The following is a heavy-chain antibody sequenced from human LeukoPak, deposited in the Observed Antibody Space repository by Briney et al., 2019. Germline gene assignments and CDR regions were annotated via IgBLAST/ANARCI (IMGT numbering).Heavy chain of an antibody. D-gene: IGHD3-9*01. J-gene: IGHJ4*02. CDR1: GYTFTSYY. V-gene: IGHV1-46*01. CDR2: INPSGGST. CDR3: ARDQGLTGYFDY. Sequence: ASVKVSCKTSGYTFTSYYMHWVRRAPGQGLEWMGIINPSGGSTNYAQKFQGRVTMTRDTSTSTVYMELSSLRSEDTAVYYCARDQGLTGYFDYWGQGSLVTVSS.